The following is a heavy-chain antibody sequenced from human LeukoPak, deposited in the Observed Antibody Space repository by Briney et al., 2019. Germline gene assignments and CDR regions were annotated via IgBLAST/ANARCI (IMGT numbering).Heavy chain of an antibody. V-gene: IGHV3-74*01. D-gene: IGHD7-27*01. CDR2: ITNDGSST. CDR1: GLTFSSHW. J-gene: IGHJ6*02. Sequence: PGGSLRLSCAASGLTFSSHWMHWVRQAPGKGLVWVSRITNDGSSTTYADSVKGRFTISRDNAKNSLYLQMNSLRAEDTAVYYCARDLKTGDPTCGMDVWGQGTTVTVSS. CDR3: ARDLKTGDPTCGMDV.